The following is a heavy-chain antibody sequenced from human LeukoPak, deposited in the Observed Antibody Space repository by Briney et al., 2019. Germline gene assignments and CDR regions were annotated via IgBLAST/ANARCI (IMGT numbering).Heavy chain of an antibody. J-gene: IGHJ4*02. CDR1: GFTLSGYA. V-gene: IGHV3-30-3*01. CDR2: LADDESTK. D-gene: IGHD2-2*02. CDR3: ARDPGHCSSTSCYKFFDY. Sequence: GGSLRLSCAASGFTLSGYAMHWIRQAPGKGLEWLAVLADDESTKYYADSVKGRFTIPSDNSKNSLYLQMNSLRAEDTAVYYCARDPGHCSSTSCYKFFDYWGQGTLVTVSS.